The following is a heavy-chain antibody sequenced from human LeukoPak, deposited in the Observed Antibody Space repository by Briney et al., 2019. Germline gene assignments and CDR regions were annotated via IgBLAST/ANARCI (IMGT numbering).Heavy chain of an antibody. V-gene: IGHV3-21*01. D-gene: IGHD3-22*01. CDR1: RFTFSNYW. J-gene: IGHJ4*02. Sequence: GGSLRLSCAASRFTFSNYWMHWVRQAPGKGLEWVSSISSSSSYIYYADSVKGRFTISRGNAKNSLYLQMNSLRAEDTAVYYCASQYYDSSGYSSGWGQGTLVTVSS. CDR3: ASQYYDSSGYSSG. CDR2: ISSSSSYI.